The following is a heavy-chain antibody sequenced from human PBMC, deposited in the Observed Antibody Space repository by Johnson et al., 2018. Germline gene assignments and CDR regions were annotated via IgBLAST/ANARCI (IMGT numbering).Heavy chain of an antibody. CDR3: AKDYDFWSGYLDGMDV. V-gene: IGHV3-33*03. CDR2: IWYDGSHK. Sequence: QVQLQESGGGVVQPGRSLRLSCAASGFTFSSNGMNWVRQAPGKGLEWVAVIWYDGSHKFYADSVEGRFTISRDNSKNTLYLQRNSLRAEDTAVYYCAKDYDFWSGYLDGMDVWGQGTTVTVSS. CDR1: GFTFSSNG. J-gene: IGHJ6*02. D-gene: IGHD3-3*01.